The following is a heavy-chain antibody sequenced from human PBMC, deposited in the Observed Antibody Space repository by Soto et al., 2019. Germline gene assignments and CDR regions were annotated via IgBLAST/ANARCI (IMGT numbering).Heavy chain of an antibody. Sequence: SETLSLTCAVSGGSISGSYYYWAWLRQSPGKGPEWIGSVFYTGFTSYNPSLESRVSVSVDTSKNQFSLKLSSVTAADTAVYYCARGITMIVVMFDYWVQGTLVTVSS. CDR3: ARGITMIVVMFDY. CDR1: GGSISGSYYY. V-gene: IGHV4-39*07. J-gene: IGHJ4*02. CDR2: VFYTGFT. D-gene: IGHD3-22*01.